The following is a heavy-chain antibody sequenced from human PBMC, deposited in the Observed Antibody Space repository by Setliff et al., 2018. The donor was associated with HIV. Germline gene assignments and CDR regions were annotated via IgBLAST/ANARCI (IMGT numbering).Heavy chain of an antibody. Sequence: VASVKVSCKATGYIFASYGITWVRQAPGQGLEWMGWISAYDGNTNYAQKVRERVTLTTDTATNTAFMELKNLTSADTAVYFCARSDWELVLSSFDYWGQGTQVTVSS. V-gene: IGHV1-18*01. CDR2: ISAYDGNT. J-gene: IGHJ4*02. CDR1: GYIFASYG. D-gene: IGHD1-26*01. CDR3: ARSDWELVLSSFDY.